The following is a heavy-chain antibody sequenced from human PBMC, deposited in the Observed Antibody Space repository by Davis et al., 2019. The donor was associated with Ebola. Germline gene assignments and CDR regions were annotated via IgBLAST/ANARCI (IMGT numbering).Heavy chain of an antibody. CDR2: ISGSGGST. Sequence: GGSLRLSCAASGFTFSSYAMSWVRQAPGKGLEWVSAISGSGGSTYYADSVKGRFTISRDNAKNSLYLQMNSLRDEDTAVYYCARGYSYGTYYYYGMDVWGQGTTVTVSS. J-gene: IGHJ6*02. V-gene: IGHV3-23*01. CDR1: GFTFSSYA. D-gene: IGHD5-18*01. CDR3: ARGYSYGTYYYYGMDV.